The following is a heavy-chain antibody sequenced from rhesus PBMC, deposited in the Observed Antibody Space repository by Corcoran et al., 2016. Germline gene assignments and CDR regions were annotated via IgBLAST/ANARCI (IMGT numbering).Heavy chain of an antibody. Sequence: QVQLQESGPGLVKPSETLSLTCAVSGGSISSNYWSWIRQPPGKGLEWSGRISGSGGGTDYTPSLKSRVTISTDTSKNQFSLKLSSVTAADTAVYYCARVSGVVLNYGLDSWGQGVVVTVSS. CDR3: ARVSGVVLNYGLDS. CDR1: GGSISSNY. D-gene: IGHD3-34*01. V-gene: IGHV4-173*01. J-gene: IGHJ6*01. CDR2: ISGSGGGT.